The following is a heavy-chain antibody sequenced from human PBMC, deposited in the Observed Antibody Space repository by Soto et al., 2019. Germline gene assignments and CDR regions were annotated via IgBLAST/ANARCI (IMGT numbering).Heavy chain of an antibody. V-gene: IGHV1-69*01. Sequence: QVQVVQSGAAVKKPGSSVKVSCKASGGTFSNYAISWVRQAPGYGLEWVGGIIPLTETPVYAQSVQGRLTITSDEITSAAYMELSSLRSDDTAVYYCASGTRNSWTCDFWGQGSLVTVSA. CDR3: ASGTRNSWTCDF. CDR2: IIPLTETP. J-gene: IGHJ4*02. CDR1: GGTFSNYA. D-gene: IGHD6-13*01.